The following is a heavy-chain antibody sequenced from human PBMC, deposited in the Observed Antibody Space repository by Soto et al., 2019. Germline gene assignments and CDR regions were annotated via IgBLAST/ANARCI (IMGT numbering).Heavy chain of an antibody. D-gene: IGHD2-21*02. J-gene: IGHJ1*01. CDR3: AREVTAIRYVQH. V-gene: IGHV4-30-4*01. Sequence: QVQLQESGPGLVKPSQTLSLTCTVSGGSISSGDYYWSWIRQPPGKGLEWIGYIYYSGSTYYNPSLKCRVTISVDTSNNQFSLKLSAVTAADTAVYYCAREVTAIRYVQHWGQGTLVTVSS. CDR2: IYYSGST. CDR1: GGSISSGDYY.